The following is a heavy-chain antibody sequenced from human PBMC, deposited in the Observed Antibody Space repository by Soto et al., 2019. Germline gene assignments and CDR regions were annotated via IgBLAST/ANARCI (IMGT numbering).Heavy chain of an antibody. CDR3: ARLAQTSHTGYDFWSGYYTVAFDI. CDR2: MLLNSGNT. J-gene: IGHJ3*02. CDR1: GYTFTSYD. V-gene: IGHV1-8*01. D-gene: IGHD3-3*01. Sequence: GASVQVSCKASGYTFTSYDINWVRQATGQGLEWMGWMLLNSGNTGYAQKFQGRVTMTRNTSICTAYMELSSLRSEDTAVYYCARLAQTSHTGYDFWSGYYTVAFDIWGQGTMVTVSS.